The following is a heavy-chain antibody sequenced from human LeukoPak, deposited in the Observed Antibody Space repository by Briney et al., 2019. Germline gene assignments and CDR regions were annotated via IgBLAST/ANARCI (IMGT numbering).Heavy chain of an antibody. V-gene: IGHV1-18*01. CDR1: GYTFTSYG. J-gene: IGHJ4*02. CDR2: ISAYNGNT. D-gene: IGHD3-10*01. Sequence: GASVKVSCKASGYTFTSYGISWVRQAPGQGLEWMGWISAYNGNTNYAQKLQGRVTMTTDTSTSTAYMELRSLRSDDTAVYYCARGYGSGSYYALLIYWGQGTLVTVSS. CDR3: ARGYGSGSYYALLIY.